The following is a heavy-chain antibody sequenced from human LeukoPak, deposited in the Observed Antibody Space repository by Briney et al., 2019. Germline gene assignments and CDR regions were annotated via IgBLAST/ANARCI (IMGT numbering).Heavy chain of an antibody. Sequence: ASVKVSCKASGGTFSSYTISWVRQAPGQGLEWMGGIIPIFGTANYAQKFQGRVTITTDESTSTAYMELSSLRSEDTAVYYCAAEEDGNFDYWGQGTLVTVSS. J-gene: IGHJ4*02. CDR2: IIPIFGTA. CDR3: AAEEDGNFDY. V-gene: IGHV1-69*05. CDR1: GGTFSSYT. D-gene: IGHD5-24*01.